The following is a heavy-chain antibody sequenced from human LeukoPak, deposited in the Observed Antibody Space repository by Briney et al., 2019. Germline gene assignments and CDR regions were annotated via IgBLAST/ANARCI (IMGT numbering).Heavy chain of an antibody. CDR2: IYPGGSDT. Sequence: GASLQISGQGSGSIFSNYWIGCVRQLPGKGLEWMGIIYPGGSDTRYSPSFRGQATISANTSITTSYLQCNSRHAPDPAFFSRVRGYWYFDLWGRGTLVTVSP. CDR3: VRGYWYFDL. CDR1: GSIFSNYW. V-gene: IGHV5-51*01. J-gene: IGHJ2*01.